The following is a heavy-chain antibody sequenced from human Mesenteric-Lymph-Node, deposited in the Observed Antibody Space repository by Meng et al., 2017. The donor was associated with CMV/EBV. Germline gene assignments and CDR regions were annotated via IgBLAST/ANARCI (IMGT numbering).Heavy chain of an antibody. J-gene: IGHJ4*02. CDR1: GFSFGSYW. CDR2: INQDGSEK. V-gene: IGHV3-7*01. Sequence: GGSLRLSCAASGFSFGSYWMSWVRQAPGKGPEWVANINQDGSEKYSVDSVKGRFTISRDNSKNTLYLQMNSLRAEDTAVYYCAKDHLELLDYWGQGTLVTVSS. CDR3: AKDHLELLDY. D-gene: IGHD1-7*01.